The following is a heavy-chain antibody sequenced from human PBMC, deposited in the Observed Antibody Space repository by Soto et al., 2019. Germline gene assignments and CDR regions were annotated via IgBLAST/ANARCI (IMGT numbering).Heavy chain of an antibody. CDR3: ARDKGLGISMVRGVVMTVRTGVDV. CDR2: IYGDGST. D-gene: IGHD3-10*01. J-gene: IGHJ6*02. Sequence: GGSLRLSCAVSGFTVSDNYMIWVRQAPGKGLEWVSVIYGDGSTYYADSVKGRFTISRDNSKNTVFLQMSSLRAEDTAMYYCARDKGLGISMVRGVVMTVRTGVDVWGQGTTVTVSS. CDR1: GFTVSDNY. V-gene: IGHV3-53*01.